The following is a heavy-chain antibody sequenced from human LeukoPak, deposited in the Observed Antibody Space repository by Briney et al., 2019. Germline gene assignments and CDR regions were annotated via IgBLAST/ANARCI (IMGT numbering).Heavy chain of an antibody. J-gene: IGHJ4*02. D-gene: IGHD3-10*01. Sequence: SETLSLTCTVSGGSISPLYWSWIRQPPGKGLEVIGYIYYTGSTNFNPSLKSRVALSVDTSKNQISLKLNSVTAADTAVYYCARGGVAAKYYFDFWGQGTLVTVSS. CDR3: ARGGVAAKYYFDF. CDR2: IYYTGST. V-gene: IGHV4-59*11. CDR1: GGSISPLY.